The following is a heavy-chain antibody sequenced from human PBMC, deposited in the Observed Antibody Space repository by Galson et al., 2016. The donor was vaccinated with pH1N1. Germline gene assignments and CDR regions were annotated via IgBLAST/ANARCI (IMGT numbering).Heavy chain of an antibody. CDR1: GFTFNKYA. CDR3: AKVPRRGFNAYGVDC. V-gene: IGHV3-23*01. D-gene: IGHD5-12*01. CDR2: ISGSGRDT. J-gene: IGHJ4*02. Sequence: SLRLSCAASGFTFNKYAVTWVRQAPGKGLEWVSAISGSGRDTYYADSVKGRFTISRDNSKDTVYLQMNSLTVEDTAIYYCAKVPRRGFNAYGVDCWGQGTLVTVSS.